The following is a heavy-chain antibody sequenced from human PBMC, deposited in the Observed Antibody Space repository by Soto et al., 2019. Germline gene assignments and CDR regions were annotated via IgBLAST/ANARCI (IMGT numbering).Heavy chain of an antibody. V-gene: IGHV3-30-3*01. Sequence: GGSLRLSCAASGFTFSSYAMHWVRQAPGKGLEWVAVISYDGSNKYYADSVKGRFTISRDNSKNTLYLQMNSLRAEDTAVYYCARGQVDTAMSWSPFFDYWGQGTLVTVSS. CDR2: ISYDGSNK. CDR1: GFTFSSYA. D-gene: IGHD5-18*01. J-gene: IGHJ4*02. CDR3: ARGQVDTAMSWSPFFDY.